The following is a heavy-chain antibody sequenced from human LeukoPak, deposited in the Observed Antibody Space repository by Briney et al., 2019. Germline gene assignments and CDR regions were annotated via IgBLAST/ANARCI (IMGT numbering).Heavy chain of an antibody. CDR2: ISGSGGST. CDR1: GFTFSSYA. CDR3: GKTPAQVVAATTRYYYYGMDV. D-gene: IGHD2-15*01. Sequence: GGSLRLSCAASGFTFSSYAMRWVRQAPGKGLEWVSAISGSGGSTYYADSVKGRFTISRDNSKNTLYLQMNRLRAEDTAVYYCGKTPAQVVAATTRYYYYGMDVWGKGTTVTVCS. J-gene: IGHJ6*04. V-gene: IGHV3-23*01.